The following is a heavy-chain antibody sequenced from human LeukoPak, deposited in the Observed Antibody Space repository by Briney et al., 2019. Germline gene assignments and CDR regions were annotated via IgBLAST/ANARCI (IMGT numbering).Heavy chain of an antibody. D-gene: IGHD3-22*01. CDR3: ARDQTNDSSGYYPRDAFDI. Sequence: PGGSLRLSCAASGFTFSSYGMHWVRQAPGKGLEWVAFIRYDGSNKYYADSVKGRFTISRDNSKNTLYLQMNSLRAEDTAVYYCARDQTNDSSGYYPRDAFDIWGQGTMVTASS. V-gene: IGHV3-30*02. CDR1: GFTFSSYG. CDR2: IRYDGSNK. J-gene: IGHJ3*02.